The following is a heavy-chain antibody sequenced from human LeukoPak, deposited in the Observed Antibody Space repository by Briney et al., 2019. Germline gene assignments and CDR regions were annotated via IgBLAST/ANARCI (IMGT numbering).Heavy chain of an antibody. D-gene: IGHD3/OR15-3a*01. CDR2: INPNSGGT. CDR1: GYTFTGYY. Sequence: ASVKVSCKASGYTFTGYYMHWVRQAPGQGLEWMGWINPNSGGTNYAQKFQGRVTMTRDTSISTAYMELSRLRSDDTAVYYCARAPPRTGAPFDYWGQGTLVTVSS. V-gene: IGHV1-2*02. J-gene: IGHJ4*02. CDR3: ARAPPRTGAPFDY.